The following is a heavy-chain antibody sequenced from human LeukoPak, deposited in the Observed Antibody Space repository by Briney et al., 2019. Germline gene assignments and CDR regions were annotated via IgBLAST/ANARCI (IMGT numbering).Heavy chain of an antibody. Sequence: GGSLRLSCAASGFTFDDYAMHWVRQAPGKGLEWVSGISWNSGSIGYADSVKGRFTISRDNAKNSLYLQMNSLRAEDTALYYCAKDISSSGTYCFDYWGQGTLVTVSS. CDR3: AKDISSSGTYCFDY. J-gene: IGHJ4*02. V-gene: IGHV3-9*01. CDR2: ISWNSGSI. D-gene: IGHD3-22*01. CDR1: GFTFDDYA.